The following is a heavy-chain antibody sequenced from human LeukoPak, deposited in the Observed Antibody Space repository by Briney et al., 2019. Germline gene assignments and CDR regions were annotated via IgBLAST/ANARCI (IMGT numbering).Heavy chain of an antibody. CDR3: ARGGYVPATQGDY. CDR1: GGSFSGYY. J-gene: IGHJ4*02. Sequence: TSETLSLTCAVYGGSFSGYYWSWIRQPPGKGLEWIGEINHSGSTNYNPSPKSRVTISVDTSKNQFSLKLSSVTAADTAVYYCARGGYVPATQGDYWGQGTLVTVSS. V-gene: IGHV4-34*01. D-gene: IGHD2-2*01. CDR2: INHSGST.